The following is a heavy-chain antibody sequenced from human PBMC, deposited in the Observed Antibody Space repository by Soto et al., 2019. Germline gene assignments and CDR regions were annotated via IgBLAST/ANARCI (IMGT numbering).Heavy chain of an antibody. CDR2: ISGSGSTI. Sequence: GGSLRLSCTASGFTFSSYAVSWVRQAPGKGPEWIPSISGSGSTIYYADSVKGRFTISRDNSKNTLYLQMSSLRAEDTAVYYCAKVFYYYDSSGYYYFDYWGQGTLVTVSS. J-gene: IGHJ4*02. D-gene: IGHD3-22*01. V-gene: IGHV3-23*01. CDR1: GFTFSSYA. CDR3: AKVFYYYDSSGYYYFDY.